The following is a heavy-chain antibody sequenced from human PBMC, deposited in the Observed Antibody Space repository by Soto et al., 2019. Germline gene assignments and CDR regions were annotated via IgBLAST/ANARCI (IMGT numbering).Heavy chain of an antibody. Sequence: SETLSLTCTVSGGSISSGGYYWSWIRQHPGKGLEWIGYIYYSGSTNYNPSLKSRVTISVDTSKNQFSLKLSSVTAADTAVYYCARQGSGHYYYYYYMYVWGKGTTVTVAS. CDR3: ARQGSGHYYYYYYMYV. V-gene: IGHV4-61*08. CDR1: GGSISSGGYY. J-gene: IGHJ6*03. CDR2: IYYSGST.